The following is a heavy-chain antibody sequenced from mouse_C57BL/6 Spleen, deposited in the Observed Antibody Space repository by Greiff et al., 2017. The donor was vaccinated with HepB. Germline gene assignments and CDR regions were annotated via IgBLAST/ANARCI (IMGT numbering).Heavy chain of an antibody. Sequence: VQRVESGTELVKPGASVKLSCKASGYTFTSYWMHWVKQRPGQGLEWIGNINPSNGGTNYNEKFKSKATLTVDKSSSTAYMQLSSLTSEDSAVYYGARGVTSLFAYWGQGTLVTVSA. V-gene: IGHV1-53*01. D-gene: IGHD2-2*01. CDR2: INPSNGGT. CDR3: ARGVTSLFAY. CDR1: GYTFTSYW. J-gene: IGHJ3*01.